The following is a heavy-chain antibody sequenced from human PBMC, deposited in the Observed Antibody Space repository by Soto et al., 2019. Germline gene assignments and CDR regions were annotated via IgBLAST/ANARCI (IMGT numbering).Heavy chain of an antibody. CDR2: IYHSGST. CDR1: GGSISSSNW. V-gene: IGHV4-4*02. CDR3: ARSRGHFWRVGGAFDI. J-gene: IGHJ3*02. D-gene: IGHD3-3*02. Sequence: SETLSLTCTVSGGSISSSNWWSWVRQPPGKGLEWIGEIYHSGSTNYNPSLKSRVTISVDKSKNQFSLKLSSVTAADTAVYYCARSRGHFWRVGGAFDIWGQGTMVTVSS.